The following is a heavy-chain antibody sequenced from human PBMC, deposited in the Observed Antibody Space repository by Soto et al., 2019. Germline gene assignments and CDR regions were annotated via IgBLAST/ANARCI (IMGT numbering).Heavy chain of an antibody. CDR3: ARDYYYGSGSYLTVSWYFDL. CDR2: ISSSSSYT. CDR1: GFTFSDYY. V-gene: IGHV3-11*06. D-gene: IGHD3-10*01. J-gene: IGHJ2*01. Sequence: GGSLRLSCAASGFTFSDYYMSWIRQAPGKGLEWVSYISSSSSYTNYADSVKGRFTISRDNAKNSLYLQMNSLRAEDTAVYYCARDYYYGSGSYLTVSWYFDLWGRGTLVTVSS.